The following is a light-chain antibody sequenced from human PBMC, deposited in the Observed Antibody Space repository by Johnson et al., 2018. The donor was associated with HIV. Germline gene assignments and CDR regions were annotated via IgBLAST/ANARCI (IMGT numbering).Light chain of an antibody. J-gene: IGLJ1*01. Sequence: QSVLTQPPSVSAAPGQKVTISCSGSSSNIGNNYVSWYQQLPGTAPKLLIYENNKRPSGIPGRFYGSESGTSATLGITGLQTGDEADYYCGTWDSSLSAAPDVCGTGTKVTVL. V-gene: IGLV1-51*02. CDR1: SSNIGNNY. CDR2: ENN. CDR3: GTWDSSLSAAPDV.